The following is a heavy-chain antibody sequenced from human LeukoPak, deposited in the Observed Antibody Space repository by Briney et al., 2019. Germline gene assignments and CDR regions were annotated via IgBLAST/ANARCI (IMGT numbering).Heavy chain of an antibody. V-gene: IGHV3-7*01. CDR3: ARDKIVGATYFDY. CDR1: GFTFSNYW. D-gene: IGHD1-26*01. J-gene: IGHJ4*02. Sequence: GGSLRLSCAASGFTFSNYWMSWVRQTPGKGLEWVANIRQDGSEIYYVDSVKGRFTISRDNAKNSLFLQMNSLRAEDTAVYYCARDKIVGATYFDYWGQGTLVTVSS. CDR2: IRQDGSEI.